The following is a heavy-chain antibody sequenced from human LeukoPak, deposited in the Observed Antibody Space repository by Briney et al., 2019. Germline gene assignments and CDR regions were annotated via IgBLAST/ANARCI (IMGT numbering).Heavy chain of an antibody. D-gene: IGHD3-10*01. CDR3: ASMPPVRGLRKWYFYYYMDV. CDR1: GASIDSYY. V-gene: IGHV4-4*07. J-gene: IGHJ6*03. Sequence: SETLSLTCTVSGASIDSYYWSWVRQPAGQSPEWIGRIHTSGTTNYNPSFKSRVIMSLDKPNNQFSLNVSSVTAADTGVYYCASMPPVRGLRKWYFYYYMDVWGRGTTVTVSS. CDR2: IHTSGTT.